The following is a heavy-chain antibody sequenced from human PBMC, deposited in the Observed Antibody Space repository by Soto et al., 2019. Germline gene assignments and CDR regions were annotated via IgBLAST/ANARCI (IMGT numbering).Heavy chain of an antibody. J-gene: IGHJ4*02. CDR2: ISYDGSNK. D-gene: IGHD3-16*02. Sequence: GSLRLSCAASGFTFSSYGMHWVRQAPGKGLEWVAVISYDGSNKYYADSVKGRFTISRDNSKNTLYLQMNSLRAEDTAVYYCAIEGNDFGGVIVIHYWGQGTLVTVSS. V-gene: IGHV3-30*03. CDR1: GFTFSSYG. CDR3: AIEGNDFGGVIVIHY.